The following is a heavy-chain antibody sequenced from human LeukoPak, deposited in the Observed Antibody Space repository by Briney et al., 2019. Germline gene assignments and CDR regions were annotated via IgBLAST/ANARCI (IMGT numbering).Heavy chain of an antibody. CDR1: GGTFISYA. Sequence: SVKVSCKASGGTFISYAISWVRQAPGQGLEWMGGIIPIFGTANYAQKFQGRVTITADKSTSTAYMELSSLRSEDTAVYYCARDSGSAAAGIYFDYWGQGTLVTVSS. V-gene: IGHV1-69*06. J-gene: IGHJ4*02. CDR3: ARDSGSAAAGIYFDY. D-gene: IGHD6-13*01. CDR2: IIPIFGTA.